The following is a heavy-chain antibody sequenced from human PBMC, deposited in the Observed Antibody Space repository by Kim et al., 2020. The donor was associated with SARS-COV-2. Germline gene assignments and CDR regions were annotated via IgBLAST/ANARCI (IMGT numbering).Heavy chain of an antibody. D-gene: IGHD5-12*01. CDR1: GFTFSSYA. Sequence: GGSLRLSCAASGFTFSSYAIHWVRQASGKGLEWVAVISYDGSNKYYADSVEGRFTISRDNSKNTLYLQMNSLRAEDTAVYYCARGYVYSTIDYWGQGTLVTVSS. CDR3: ARGYVYSTIDY. J-gene: IGHJ4*02. CDR2: ISYDGSNK. V-gene: IGHV3-30-3*01.